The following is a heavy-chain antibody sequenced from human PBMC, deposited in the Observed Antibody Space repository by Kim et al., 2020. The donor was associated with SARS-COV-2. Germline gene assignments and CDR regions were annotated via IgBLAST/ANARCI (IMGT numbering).Heavy chain of an antibody. CDR1: GGSISSYY. Sequence: SETLSLTCTVSGGSISSYYWSWIRQPAGKGLEWIGRIYTSGSTNYNPSLKSRVTMSVDTSKNQFSLKLSSVTTADTAVYYCARDSSGTIFGVVIHHYYYYRDVWGKGTTVTVSS. CDR2: IYTSGST. J-gene: IGHJ6*03. V-gene: IGHV4-4*07. D-gene: IGHD3-3*01. CDR3: ARDSSGTIFGVVIHHYYYYRDV.